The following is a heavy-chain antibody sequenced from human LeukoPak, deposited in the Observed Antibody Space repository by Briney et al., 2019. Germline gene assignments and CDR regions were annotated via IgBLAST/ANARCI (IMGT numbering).Heavy chain of an antibody. CDR1: GYSISSGYY. CDR3: ARAPRFIKTGYYFDY. V-gene: IGHV4-38-2*02. Sequence: SETLSLTCTVSGYSISSGYYWGWIRQPPGKGLEWIGSIYHSGSTYYNPSLKSRVTISVDTSKNQFSLKLSSVTAADTAVYYCARAPRFIKTGYYFDYWGQGTLVTVSS. D-gene: IGHD3-10*01. CDR2: IYHSGST. J-gene: IGHJ4*02.